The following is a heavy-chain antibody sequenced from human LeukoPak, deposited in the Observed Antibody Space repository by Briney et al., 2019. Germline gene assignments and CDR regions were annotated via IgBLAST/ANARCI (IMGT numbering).Heavy chain of an antibody. CDR1: GFTFSTYS. Sequence: GGSLRLSCAASGFTFSTYSMNWVRQAPGKGLEWVSYISSSSSTIYYADSVKGRFTISRDNAKNSLYLQTNSLRDEDTAVYYCARRAGYFDLWGRGTLVTVSS. J-gene: IGHJ2*01. V-gene: IGHV3-48*02. CDR2: ISSSSSTI. CDR3: ARRAGYFDL.